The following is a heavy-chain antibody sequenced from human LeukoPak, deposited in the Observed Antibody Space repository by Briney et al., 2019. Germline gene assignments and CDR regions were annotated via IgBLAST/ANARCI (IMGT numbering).Heavy chain of an antibody. D-gene: IGHD4-11*01. CDR3: ARENSGYSKLDY. V-gene: IGHV4-31*03. CDR1: GGSINSGDYY. Sequence: SQTLSLTCTVSGGSINSGDYYWSWIRQHPGKGLEWIGYIYYSGSTYYNPSLKSRVTISVDTSKNQFSLKLSSVTAADTAVYYCARENSGYSKLDYWGQGTLVTVSS. CDR2: IYYSGST. J-gene: IGHJ4*02.